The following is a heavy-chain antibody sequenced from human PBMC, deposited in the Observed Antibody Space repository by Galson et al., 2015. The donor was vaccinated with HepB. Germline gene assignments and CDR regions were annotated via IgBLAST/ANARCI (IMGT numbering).Heavy chain of an antibody. V-gene: IGHV3-11*01. D-gene: IGHD3-22*01. CDR3: ARVVYDSSGYYNYYSYMDV. J-gene: IGHJ6*03. CDR2: ISSSGSTI. Sequence: SLRLSCAASGFTFSNYYMSWIRQAPGKELEWVSYISSSGSTIYYADSVKGRFTISRDNAKNSLYLQMKSLRAENTAVYYCARVVYDSSGYYNYYSYMDVWGQGPTGTVSS. CDR1: GFTFSNYY.